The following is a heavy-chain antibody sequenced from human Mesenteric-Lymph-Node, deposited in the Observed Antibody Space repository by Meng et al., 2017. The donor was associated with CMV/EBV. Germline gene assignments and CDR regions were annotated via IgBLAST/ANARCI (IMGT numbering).Heavy chain of an antibody. CDR1: GYTFTSYG. CDR2: ISAYNGNT. J-gene: IGHJ3*02. Sequence: ASVKVSCKASGYTFTSYGISWVRQAPGQGLEWMGWISAYNGNTNYAQKLQGRVTMTTDTSTSTAYMELRSLRSDDTAVYYCARESSPYSSSSYAFDIWGQGTMVTVSS. CDR3: ARESSPYSSSSYAFDI. D-gene: IGHD6-6*01. V-gene: IGHV1-18*01.